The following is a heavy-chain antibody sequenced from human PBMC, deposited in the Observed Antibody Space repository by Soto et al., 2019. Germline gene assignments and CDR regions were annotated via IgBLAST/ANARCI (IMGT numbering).Heavy chain of an antibody. CDR2: ISYDGSNK. CDR3: AKDDGQLERDY. D-gene: IGHD1-1*01. V-gene: IGHV3-30*18. Sequence: QVQLVESGGGVVQPGRSLRLSCAASGFTFSSYGMHWVRQAPGKGLEWVAVISYDGSNKYYADSVKGRFTISRDNSKNTLYLQMNSLRAEDTAVYYCAKDDGQLERDYWGQGTLVTVSS. CDR1: GFTFSSYG. J-gene: IGHJ4*02.